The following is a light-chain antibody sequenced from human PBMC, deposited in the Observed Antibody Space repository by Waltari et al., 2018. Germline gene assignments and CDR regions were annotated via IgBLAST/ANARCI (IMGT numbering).Light chain of an antibody. Sequence: DIVMTQSPDSLAVSLGERATIKCKSSQGILDSSNKRNYLGWYQQKPGQPPKLLIYWASTREFGVPDRFSGSGSGTDFTLTINSLQPEDVAVYYCQQYYSSPPAWTFGQGTKVEIK. CDR1: QGILDSSNKRNY. CDR3: QQYYSSPPAWT. V-gene: IGKV4-1*01. J-gene: IGKJ1*01. CDR2: WAS.